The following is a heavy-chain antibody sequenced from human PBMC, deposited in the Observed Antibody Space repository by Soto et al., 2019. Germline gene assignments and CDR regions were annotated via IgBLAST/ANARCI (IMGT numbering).Heavy chain of an antibody. J-gene: IGHJ6*02. V-gene: IGHV3-23*01. CDR3: AKDAYTAGYYYCGMDV. Sequence: GGSLRLSCAASGFTFSSSSMSWVRQAPGKGLEWVSAISGSGGSTYYADSVKGRFTISRDNSKNTLYLQMNSLRAEDTAVYYCAKDAYTAGYYYCGMDVWGQGTTVTVSS. CDR1: GFTFSSSS. CDR2: ISGSGGST. D-gene: IGHD3-16*01.